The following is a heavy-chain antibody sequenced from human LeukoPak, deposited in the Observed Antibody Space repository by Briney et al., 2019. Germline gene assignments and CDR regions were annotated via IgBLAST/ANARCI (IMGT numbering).Heavy chain of an antibody. CDR1: GLIVSSNY. CDR2: ISSSGGTI. D-gene: IGHD4-17*01. V-gene: IGHV3-48*03. Sequence: GGSLRLSCAASGLIVSSNYMNWVRQAPGKGLEWVSYISSSGGTIYYADSVKGRFTISRDNAKNSLYLQMSSLRAEDTAVYYCARSTRYYGDLYDYWGQGTLVTVSS. J-gene: IGHJ4*02. CDR3: ARSTRYYGDLYDY.